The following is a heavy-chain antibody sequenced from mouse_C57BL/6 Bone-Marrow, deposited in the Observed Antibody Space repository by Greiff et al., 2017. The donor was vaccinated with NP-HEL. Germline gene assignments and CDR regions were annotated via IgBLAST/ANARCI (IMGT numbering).Heavy chain of an antibody. V-gene: IGHV1-5*01. Sequence: EVQLQQSGTVLARPGASVKMSCKTSGYTFTSSWMHWVKQRPGQGLEWIGAIYPGNSDTRYNQKFKGKAKLTAVTSASTAYMELSSLTNEDSAVYYCTYGNYYYAMDYWGQRTSVTVSS. CDR2: IYPGNSDT. CDR3: TYGNYYYAMDY. J-gene: IGHJ4*01. CDR1: GYTFTSSW. D-gene: IGHD2-1*01.